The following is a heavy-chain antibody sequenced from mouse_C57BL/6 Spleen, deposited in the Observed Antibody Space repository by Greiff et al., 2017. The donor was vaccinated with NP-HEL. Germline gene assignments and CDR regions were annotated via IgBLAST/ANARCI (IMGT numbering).Heavy chain of an antibody. D-gene: IGHD1-1*01. Sequence: QVQLKQSGAELVKPGASVKISCKASGYAFSSYWMNWVKQRPGKGLEWIGQIYPGDGDTNYNGKFKGKATLTADKSSSTAYMQLSSLTSEDSAVYFCARFYYYGSSYVDYAMDYWGQGTSVTVSS. CDR1: GYAFSSYW. J-gene: IGHJ4*01. V-gene: IGHV1-80*01. CDR3: ARFYYYGSSYVDYAMDY. CDR2: IYPGDGDT.